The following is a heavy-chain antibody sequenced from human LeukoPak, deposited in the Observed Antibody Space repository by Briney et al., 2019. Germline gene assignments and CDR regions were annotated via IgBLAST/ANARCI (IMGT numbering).Heavy chain of an antibody. CDR2: INPNGGGT. J-gene: IGHJ4*02. V-gene: IGHV1-2*02. D-gene: IGHD2-2*01. CDR3: ARIRYCGGISCYYIDY. Sequence: GASVKVSCKASGYTFTDHYLHWPRQAPGQGLEYLGWINPNGGGTNFPQKFQGRVTMTRDTSISTAYMELSRLRSDDTAFYYCARIRYCGGISCYYIDYWGQGTLVTVSA. CDR1: GYTFTDHY.